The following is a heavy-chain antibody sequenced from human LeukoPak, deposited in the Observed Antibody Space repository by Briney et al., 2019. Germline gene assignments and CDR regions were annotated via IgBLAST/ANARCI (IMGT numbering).Heavy chain of an antibody. CDR3: ARGPYNYYDSTRNWFDP. CDR2: ISSSSSTI. CDR1: GFTFSSYS. D-gene: IGHD3-22*01. J-gene: IGHJ5*02. Sequence: GGSLRLSCAASGFTFSSYSMDWVRQAPGKGLEWVSYISSSSSTIYYADSVKGRFTISRDNAKNSLYLQMNSLRAEDTAVYYCARGPYNYYDSTRNWFDPWGQGTLVTVSS. V-gene: IGHV3-48*04.